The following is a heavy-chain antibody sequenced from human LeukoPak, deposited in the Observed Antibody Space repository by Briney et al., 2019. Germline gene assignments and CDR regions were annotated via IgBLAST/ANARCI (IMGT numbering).Heavy chain of an antibody. CDR3: AKNGDRGAYCTGGTCYPYFYYYMDV. V-gene: IGHV3-23*01. J-gene: IGHJ6*03. CDR2: ISGSGGTT. Sequence: GGSLRFSCAASGFTFSSYAMSWVRQAPGKGLEWVSAISGSGGTTYYADSVKGRFTISRDNSKNTLYLQMNSLRAEDTAIYYCAKNGDRGAYCTGGTCYPYFYYYMDVWGKGTTVTI. D-gene: IGHD2-15*01. CDR1: GFTFSSYA.